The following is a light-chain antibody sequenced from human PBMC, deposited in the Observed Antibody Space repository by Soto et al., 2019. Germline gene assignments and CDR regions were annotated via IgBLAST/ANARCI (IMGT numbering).Light chain of an antibody. CDR3: QQSGT. V-gene: IGKV3-20*01. Sequence: EIVLTQSAGTLSLSPGERATLSCRASQSVSSSYLAWYQHKPGQAPRLLIYRASNRAAGIPDRFSGSGSGTDFTLTISRLEPEDFAVYYCQQSGTFGQGTKV. J-gene: IGKJ1*01. CDR1: QSVSSSY. CDR2: RAS.